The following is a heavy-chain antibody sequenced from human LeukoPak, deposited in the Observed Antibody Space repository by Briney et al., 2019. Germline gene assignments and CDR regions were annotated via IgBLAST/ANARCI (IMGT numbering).Heavy chain of an antibody. V-gene: IGHV1-69*04. D-gene: IGHD2-2*01. J-gene: IGHJ1*01. Sequence: SVKVSCKASGGTFSSYTISWVRQAPGQGLEWMGRIIPILGIANYAQKFQGRVTITADKSTSTAYMELSSLRSEDTAVYYCARDPIYCSSTSCREYFQHWGQGTLVTVSS. CDR2: IIPILGIA. CDR3: ARDPIYCSSTSCREYFQH. CDR1: GGTFSSYT.